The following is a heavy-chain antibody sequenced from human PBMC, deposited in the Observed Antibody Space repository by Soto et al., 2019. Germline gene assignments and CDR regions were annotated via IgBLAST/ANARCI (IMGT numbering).Heavy chain of an antibody. CDR2: INPNSGGT. D-gene: IGHD2-8*01. CDR3: ARDWGLLMVYATYFDY. V-gene: IGHV1-2*02. J-gene: IGHJ4*02. CDR1: GYTVTGYY. Sequence: ASVKVSCKASGYTVTGYYMHWVRQAPGQGLEWMGWINPNSGGTNYAQKFQGRVTMTRDTSISTAYMELSRLRSDDTAVYYCARDWGLLMVYATYFDYWGQGTLVTV.